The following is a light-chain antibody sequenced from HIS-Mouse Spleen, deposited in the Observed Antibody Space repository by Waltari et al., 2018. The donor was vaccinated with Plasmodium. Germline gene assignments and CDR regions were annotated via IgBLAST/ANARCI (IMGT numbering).Light chain of an antibody. V-gene: IGLV3-10*01. Sequence: SYELTQPPSVSVSPGPTARITCSGDALPTKYAYWYQQKSGQAPVLVIYEDSKRPPGIPERFSGSSSGTMATLTISGAQVEDEADYYCYSTDSSGNHRVVGGGTKLTVL. J-gene: IGLJ3*02. CDR2: EDS. CDR1: ALPTKY. CDR3: YSTDSSGNHRV.